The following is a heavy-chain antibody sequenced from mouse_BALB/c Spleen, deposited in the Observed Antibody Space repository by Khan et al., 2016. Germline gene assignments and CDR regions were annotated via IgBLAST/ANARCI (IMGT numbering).Heavy chain of an antibody. D-gene: IGHD1-2*01. CDR3: ARTPTAYYAMDY. CDR2: ISYSGGT. J-gene: IGHJ4*01. Sequence: EVQLQESGPGLVKPSQSLSLTCTVTGYSITSDYAWNWFRQFPGNKLEWMGYISYSGGTRYYPSLKSRISITRDTSRNQFFLQLNSVTTEDTATYYCARTPTAYYAMDYWGQGTSVTVSS. CDR1: GYSITSDYA. V-gene: IGHV3-2*02.